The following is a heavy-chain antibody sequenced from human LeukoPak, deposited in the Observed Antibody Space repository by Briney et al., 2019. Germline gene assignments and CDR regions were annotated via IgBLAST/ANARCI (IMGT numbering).Heavy chain of an antibody. CDR1: GGTFSSYA. D-gene: IGHD3-10*01. V-gene: IGHV1-69*13. CDR2: IIPIFGTA. Sequence: SVKVSCKASGGTFSSYAISWVRQAPGQGLEWMGGIIPIFGTANYAQKFQGRVTITADESTSTAYMELSSLRSEDTAVYYCAIITMVRGVIITGGWFDSWGQGTLVTVSS. J-gene: IGHJ5*01. CDR3: AIITMVRGVIITGGWFDS.